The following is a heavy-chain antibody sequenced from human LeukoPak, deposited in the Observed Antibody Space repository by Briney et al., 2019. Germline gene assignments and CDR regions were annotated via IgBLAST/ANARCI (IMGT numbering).Heavy chain of an antibody. V-gene: IGHV4-59*08. CDR2: IYYSGST. D-gene: IGHD1-26*01. CDR3: ARRSGSYQAYYFDY. CDR1: GGSISSYY. Sequence: ASETLSFTCTVSGGSISSYYWNWIRQPPGKGLEWIGYIYYSGSTNYNPSLKSRVTIPVDTSKNQFSLKLSSVTAADTAVYYCARRSGSYQAYYFDYWGQGTLVTVSS. J-gene: IGHJ4*02.